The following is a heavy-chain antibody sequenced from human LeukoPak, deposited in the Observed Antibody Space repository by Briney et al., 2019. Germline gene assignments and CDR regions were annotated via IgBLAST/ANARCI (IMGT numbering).Heavy chain of an antibody. Sequence: GGSLRLSCTASGFTFSSYAMSWVRQAPGKGLEWVSVVSGRGGDTYYADSVKGRFTISRDNSQDTLYLQMNSLRAEDTAVYYCAHCSTTSQEDYWGQGTLVTVSS. CDR1: GFTFSSYA. V-gene: IGHV3-23*01. D-gene: IGHD2-2*01. J-gene: IGHJ4*02. CDR3: AHCSTTSQEDY. CDR2: VSGRGGDT.